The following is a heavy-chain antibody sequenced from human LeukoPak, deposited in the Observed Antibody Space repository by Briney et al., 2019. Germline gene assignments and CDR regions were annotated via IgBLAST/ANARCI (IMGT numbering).Heavy chain of an antibody. V-gene: IGHV4-59*01. J-gene: IGHJ6*02. CDR1: GGSISSYY. CDR3: ARDKHRNAAVAEALLRGLDV. D-gene: IGHD1-26*01. CDR2: IYYSGST. Sequence: SETLSLTCTVSGGSISSYYWSWIRQPPGKGLEWIGYIYYSGSTNYNPSLKSRVTISVDTSKNQFSLKLSSVTAADTAVYYCARDKHRNAAVAEALLRGLDVWGQGTTVAVSS.